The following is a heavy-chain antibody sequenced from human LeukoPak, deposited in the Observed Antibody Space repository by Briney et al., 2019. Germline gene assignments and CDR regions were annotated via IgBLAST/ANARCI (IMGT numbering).Heavy chain of an antibody. Sequence: SETLSLTCTVSGYSISSGYYWGWIRQPPGKGLEWIGSIYYSGSTYYSPSLKSRVTISVDTSKNQFSLKLSSVTAADTAVYYCARLETIYYGSGRKRTTYFDYWGQGTLVTVSS. CDR3: ARLETIYYGSGRKRTTYFDY. D-gene: IGHD3-10*01. V-gene: IGHV4-38-2*02. CDR1: GYSISSGYY. CDR2: IYYSGST. J-gene: IGHJ4*02.